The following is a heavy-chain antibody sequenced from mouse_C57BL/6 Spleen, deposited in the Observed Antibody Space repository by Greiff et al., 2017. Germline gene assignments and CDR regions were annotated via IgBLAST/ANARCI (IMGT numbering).Heavy chain of an antibody. J-gene: IGHJ4*01. CDR2: IYPSDSET. CDR1: GYTFTSYW. V-gene: IGHV1-61*01. D-gene: IGHD1-1*01. CDR3: ARSGYYGSSYGAMDY. Sequence: QVQLQQPGAELVRPGSSVKLSCKASGYTFTSYWMDWVKQRPGQGLEWNGNIYPSDSETHYNQKFKDKATLTVDKSSSTAYMQLSSLTSEDSAVYYCARSGYYGSSYGAMDYWGQGTSVTVSS.